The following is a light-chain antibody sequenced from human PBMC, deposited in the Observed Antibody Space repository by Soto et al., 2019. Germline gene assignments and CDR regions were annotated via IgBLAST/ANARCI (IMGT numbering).Light chain of an antibody. J-gene: IGLJ1*01. CDR3: SSYTSSTTYV. CDR2: DVS. Sequence: QSALTQPASVSGSPGQSIAISCTGTRSDAGGYNYVSWYQHHPGRAPKLMIYDVSNRPSGVSNRFSGSKSGNTASLTISGPQAEDEADSYCSSYTSSTTYVFGPGTKLTVL. CDR1: RSDAGGYNY. V-gene: IGLV2-14*03.